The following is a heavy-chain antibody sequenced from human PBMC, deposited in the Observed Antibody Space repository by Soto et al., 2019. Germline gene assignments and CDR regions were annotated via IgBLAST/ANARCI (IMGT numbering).Heavy chain of an antibody. CDR2: IIPIFGTA. D-gene: IGHD2-21*02. J-gene: IGHJ5*02. CDR1: GGTFSSYA. V-gene: IGHV1-69*06. Sequence: SVKVSCKASGGTFSSYAISWVRQAPGQGLEWMGGIIPIFGTANYAQKFQGRVTITADKSTSTAYMELSSLRSEDTAVYYCAREATTARLKGWFDPWGQGTLVTVS. CDR3: AREATTARLKGWFDP.